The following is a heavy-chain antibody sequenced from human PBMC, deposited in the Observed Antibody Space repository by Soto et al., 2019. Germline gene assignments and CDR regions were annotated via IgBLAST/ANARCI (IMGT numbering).Heavy chain of an antibody. V-gene: IGHV1-69*12. Sequence: QVQLVQSGAEVKKPGSSVKVSCKASGGTFSSYAISWVRQAPGKGLEWMGGIIPIFGTANYAQKFQGRVTITADESTSTAYMELSSLRSEDTAVYYCARDHQGRDYYYYGMDVWGQGTTVTVSS. CDR1: GGTFSSYA. J-gene: IGHJ6*02. CDR2: IIPIFGTA. CDR3: ARDHQGRDYYYYGMDV.